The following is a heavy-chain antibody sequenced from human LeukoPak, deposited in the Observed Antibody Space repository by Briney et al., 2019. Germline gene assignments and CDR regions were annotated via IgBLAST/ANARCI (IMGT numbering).Heavy chain of an antibody. D-gene: IGHD2-21*01. CDR3: ARVDSSNWFDP. J-gene: IGHJ5*02. CDR2: IYHSGST. V-gene: IGHV4-38-2*01. Sequence: SETLSLTCAVSGYSISSGYYWGWIRQPPWKGLEWIGSIYHSGSTYYNPSLKSRVTISVDTSKNQFSLKLSSVTAADTAVYYCARVDSSNWFDPWGQGTLVTVSS. CDR1: GYSISSGYY.